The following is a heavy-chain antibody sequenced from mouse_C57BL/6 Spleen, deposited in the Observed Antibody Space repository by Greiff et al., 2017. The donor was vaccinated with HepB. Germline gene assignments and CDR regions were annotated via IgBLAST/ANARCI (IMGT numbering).Heavy chain of an antibody. J-gene: IGHJ2*01. V-gene: IGHV1-52*01. CDR2: IDPSDSET. CDR1: GYTFTSYW. CDR3: AAAYYGSSYPFDY. Sequence: QVQLQQPGAELVRPGSSVKLSCKASGYTFTSYWMHWVKQRPIQGLEWIGNIDPSDSETHYNQKFKDKATLTVDKSSSKAYMQLSSLTSEDSAVYYCAAAYYGSSYPFDYWGQGTTLTVSS. D-gene: IGHD1-1*01.